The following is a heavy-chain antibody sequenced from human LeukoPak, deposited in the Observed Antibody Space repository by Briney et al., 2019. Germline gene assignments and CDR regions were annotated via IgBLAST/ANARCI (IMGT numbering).Heavy chain of an antibody. CDR2: ISWNSGTI. J-gene: IGHJ4*02. V-gene: IGHV3-9*01. Sequence: QSGGSLRLSCAASGFTFDDYAMHWVRQAPGKGLEWASGISWNSGTIVYADSVKGRFTISRDNAKNSLYLQMNSLRAEDTALYYCAKVIPWGSGPQGPFDYWGQGALVTVSS. CDR3: AKVIPWGSGPQGPFDY. CDR1: GFTFDDYA. D-gene: IGHD3-10*01.